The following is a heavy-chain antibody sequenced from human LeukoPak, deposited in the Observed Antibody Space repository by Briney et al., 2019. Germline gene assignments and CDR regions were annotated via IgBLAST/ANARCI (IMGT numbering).Heavy chain of an antibody. D-gene: IGHD3-22*01. CDR3: ARGPYSYDSSGAFDI. CDR2: ISSSGST. J-gene: IGHJ3*02. Sequence: SETLSLTCTVSGDSISSGDYYWRWIRQPAGKGLEWIGRISSSGSTNYNPSLKSRVTISVDTSKNQFSLKLSSVTAADTAVYFCARGPYSYDSSGAFDIWGQGTRVTVSS. V-gene: IGHV4-61*02. CDR1: GDSISSGDYY.